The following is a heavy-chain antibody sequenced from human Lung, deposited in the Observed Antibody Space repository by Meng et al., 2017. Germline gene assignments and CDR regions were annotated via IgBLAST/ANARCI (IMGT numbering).Heavy chain of an antibody. D-gene: IGHD5-18*01. Sequence: EGQGVELGGGLVQPARSPRLSCAASGFTFSSYALIWVGQAPGKRLEWVSGIIGSGDSTFYADSVKGRVTISRDNSKNTLFLQMNSLRDEDTAVYYCAKARIQLWLFDYWGQGTLVTVSS. CDR2: IIGSGDST. V-gene: IGHV3-23*04. CDR3: AKARIQLWLFDY. CDR1: GFTFSSYA. J-gene: IGHJ4*02.